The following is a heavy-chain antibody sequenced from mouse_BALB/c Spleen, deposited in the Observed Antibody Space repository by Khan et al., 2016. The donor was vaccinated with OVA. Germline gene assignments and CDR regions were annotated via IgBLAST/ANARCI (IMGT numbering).Heavy chain of an antibody. CDR2: ISSGSNSI. CDR1: GFTFSSFG. D-gene: IGHD1-1*01. Sequence: EVELVESGGGLVQPGGSRKLSCAASGFTFSSFGMHWVRQAPEKGLEWVAYISSGSNSIYYADTVKGRFTISRDNPKNTLFLQMTSLRSEDTAMYYCARDGSTYRYFDYWGQGTTLTVSS. CDR3: ARDGSTYRYFDY. J-gene: IGHJ2*01. V-gene: IGHV5-17*02.